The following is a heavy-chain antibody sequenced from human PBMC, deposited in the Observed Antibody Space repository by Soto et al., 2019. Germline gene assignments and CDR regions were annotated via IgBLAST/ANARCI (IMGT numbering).Heavy chain of an antibody. CDR1: GGSISSGDYY. CDR3: ASRITIFGVVTNFDY. V-gene: IGHV4-30-4*01. Sequence: SETLSLTCTVSGGSISSGDYYWSWIRQPPGKGLEWIGYIYYSGSTYYNPSLKSRVTISVDTSKNQFSLKLSSVTAADTAVYYCASRITIFGVVTNFDYWGQGTLVTVSS. J-gene: IGHJ4*02. CDR2: IYYSGST. D-gene: IGHD3-3*01.